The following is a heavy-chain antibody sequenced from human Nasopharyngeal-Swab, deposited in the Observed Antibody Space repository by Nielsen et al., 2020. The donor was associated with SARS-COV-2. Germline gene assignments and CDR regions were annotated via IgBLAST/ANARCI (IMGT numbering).Heavy chain of an antibody. J-gene: IGHJ6*03. CDR1: GGSISSYY. CDR2: IYYSGST. D-gene: IGHD3-16*01. CDR3: SRDAWGRAARPQGYYYYMDV. Sequence: SETLSLTCTVSGGSISSYYWSWIRQPPGKGLEWIGYIYYSGSTNYKPSLKSRVTISVDTSKNQFSLKLSSVTAADTAVYYCSRDAWGRAARPQGYYYYMDVWGKGTTVTVSS. V-gene: IGHV4-59*01.